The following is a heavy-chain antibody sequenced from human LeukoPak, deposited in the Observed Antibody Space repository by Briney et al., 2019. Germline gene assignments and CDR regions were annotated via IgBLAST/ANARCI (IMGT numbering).Heavy chain of an antibody. Sequence: GGSLRLSCAASGSTFSSYAMSWVRQAPGKGLEWVSAISGSGGSTYYADSVKGRFTISRDNSKNTLYLQMNSLRAEDTTVYYCAKASGQAGYCSSTSCHYTFDYWGQGTLVTVSS. CDR2: ISGSGGST. J-gene: IGHJ4*02. CDR3: AKASGQAGYCSSTSCHYTFDY. V-gene: IGHV3-23*01. CDR1: GSTFSSYA. D-gene: IGHD2-2*01.